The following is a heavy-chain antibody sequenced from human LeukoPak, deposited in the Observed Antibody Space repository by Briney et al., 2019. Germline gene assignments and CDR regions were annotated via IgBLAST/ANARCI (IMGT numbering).Heavy chain of an antibody. CDR3: ARDESYGSDY. CDR1: GFTFSDYY. D-gene: IGHD1-26*01. Sequence: GGSLRLSCAASGFTFSDYYMSWIRQARGKGLECVSYFSSSGSTIYYADSVRGRFTISRDNAKNSLYLQMNSLRAEDTAVYYCARDESYGSDYWGQGTLVTVSS. CDR2: FSSSGSTI. V-gene: IGHV3-11*01. J-gene: IGHJ4*02.